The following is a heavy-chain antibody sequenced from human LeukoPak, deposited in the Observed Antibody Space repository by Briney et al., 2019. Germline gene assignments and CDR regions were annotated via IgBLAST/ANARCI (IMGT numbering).Heavy chain of an antibody. V-gene: IGHV4-34*01. CDR1: GGSFSGYY. Sequence: TSETLSLTCAVYGGSFSGYYWSWIRQPPGKGLEWIGEINHSGSTNYNPSLKSRVTISVDTSKNQFSLKLSSVTAADTAVYYCAREGYSGYDMLDYWGQGTLVTVSS. CDR3: AREGYSGYDMLDY. CDR2: INHSGST. J-gene: IGHJ4*02. D-gene: IGHD5-12*01.